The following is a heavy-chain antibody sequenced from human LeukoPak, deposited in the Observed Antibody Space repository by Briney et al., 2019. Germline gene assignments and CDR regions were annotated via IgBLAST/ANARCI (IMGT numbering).Heavy chain of an antibody. Sequence: PGGSLRLSCAASGFTFSSYTMNWVRQAPGKGLEWFSYTAGSSGYISYADSVKGRFTISRDNAKKSLYLQMTSLTAEDTAVYYCARDRGAYCGGDCYLGFDYWGRGTLVTVSS. CDR3: ARDRGAYCGGDCYLGFDY. J-gene: IGHJ4*01. V-gene: IGHV3-21*01. CDR1: GFTFSSYT. CDR2: TAGSSGYI. D-gene: IGHD2-21*02.